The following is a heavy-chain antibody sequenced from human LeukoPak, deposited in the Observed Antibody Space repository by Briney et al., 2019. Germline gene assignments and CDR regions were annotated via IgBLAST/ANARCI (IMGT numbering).Heavy chain of an antibody. V-gene: IGHV4-4*07. CDR2: IYTSGST. D-gene: IGHD3-10*01. Sequence: PSETLSLTCTVSGGSISSYYWSWIRQPAGKGLEWIGRIYTSGSTNYNPSLKSRVTMSVYTSKNQFSLKLSSVTAADTAVYYCARSHYYYGSGSPSRALWLDPCGQGTLVTVSS. CDR1: GGSISSYY. J-gene: IGHJ5*02. CDR3: ARSHYYYGSGSPSRALWLDP.